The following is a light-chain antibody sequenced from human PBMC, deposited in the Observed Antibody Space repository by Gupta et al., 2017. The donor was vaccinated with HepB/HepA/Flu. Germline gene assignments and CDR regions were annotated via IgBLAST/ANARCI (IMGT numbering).Light chain of an antibody. V-gene: IGKV4-1*01. CDR3: LQDTRAPIT. Sequence: DIVMTQSPDSLAVSLGERATINCKSSQSVLYSSNNKNYLAWYQQKPGQPPKLLMYWVSTRESGVPDRFSGRGSGTDFTRTISRLQAEDVAVYYCLQDTRAPITFGRGTKVEIK. CDR1: QSVLYSSNNKNY. J-gene: IGKJ4*01. CDR2: WVS.